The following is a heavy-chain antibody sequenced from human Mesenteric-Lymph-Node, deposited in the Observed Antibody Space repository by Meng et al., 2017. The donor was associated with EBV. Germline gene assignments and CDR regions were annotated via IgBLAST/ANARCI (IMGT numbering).Heavy chain of an antibody. Sequence: EGQLWEWWAGCVQHWGSRRLSCAASGFTLSSHAMSWVRQDQGKGLEWVSAISGSGGSTRYAQKVQGRVTMTRETSTRTVYMELSSLRSEDTAVYYCARDPGIAGYYFDYWGQGTLVTVSS. V-gene: IGHV3-23*01. CDR1: GFTLSSHA. D-gene: IGHD6-13*01. CDR2: ISGSGGST. CDR3: ARDPGIAGYYFDY. J-gene: IGHJ4*02.